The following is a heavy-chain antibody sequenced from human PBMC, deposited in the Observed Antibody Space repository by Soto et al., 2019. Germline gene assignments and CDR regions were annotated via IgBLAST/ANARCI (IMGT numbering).Heavy chain of an antibody. CDR3: GSTNYNPTFTSRVTISVDTSKNKFSLKLSSVTSADTAVYYCARGELTFYYFWSGYQYYYYYYYMDV. CDR2: INPNSGGT. Sequence: ASVKVSCKASGYTFTGYYMHWVRQAPGQGLEWMGWINPNSGGTNYAQKFQGWVTMTRDTSISTAYMELSRLRSDDTAVYYCGSTNYNPTFTSRVTISVDTSKNKFSLKLSSVTSADTAVYYCARGELTFYYFWSGYQYYYYYYYMDVWGKGTTVTVS. J-gene: IGHJ6*03. V-gene: IGHV1-2*04. CDR1: GYTFTGYY. D-gene: IGHD3-10*01.